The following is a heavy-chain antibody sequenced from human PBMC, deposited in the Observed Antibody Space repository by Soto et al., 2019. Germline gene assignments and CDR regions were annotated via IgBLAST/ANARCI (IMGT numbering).Heavy chain of an antibody. J-gene: IGHJ4*02. CDR1: GYTFTGYY. CDR2: INPNNGDT. D-gene: IGHD5-12*01. Sequence: QVQLVQSGAEVKKPGASVKVSCKASGYTFTGYYIHWVRQAPGQGLEWMGWINPNNGDTIYARKLQGRVTMTRDTSTSTAYMEMSSLTFDETAVYYCARHSGYDYVFDYWGQGTLVTVSS. CDR3: ARHSGYDYVFDY. V-gene: IGHV1-2*02.